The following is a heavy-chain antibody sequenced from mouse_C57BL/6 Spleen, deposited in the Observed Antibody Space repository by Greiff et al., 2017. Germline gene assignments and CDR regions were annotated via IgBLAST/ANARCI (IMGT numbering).Heavy chain of an antibody. CDR1: GYTFTDYE. CDR3: TRDGPLY. D-gene: IGHD2-3*01. Sequence: VQLQESGAELVRPGASVTLSCKASGYTFTDYEMHWVKQTPVHGLEWIGAIDPETGGTAYNQKFKGKAILTADKSSSTAYMELRSLTSEDSAVYYCTRDGPLYWGQGTLVTVSA. CDR2: IDPETGGT. V-gene: IGHV1-15*01. J-gene: IGHJ3*01.